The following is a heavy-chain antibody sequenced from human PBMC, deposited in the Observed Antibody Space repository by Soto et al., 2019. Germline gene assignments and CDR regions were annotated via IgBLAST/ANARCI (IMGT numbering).Heavy chain of an antibody. D-gene: IGHD6-13*01. CDR1: EGTFNSYA. J-gene: IGHJ4*02. CDR3: ASGASLWYPYCFDD. V-gene: IGHV1-69*01. CDR2: IIPYYNTL. Sequence: QAQVVQSGAEVRKPGSSVKLSCKASEGTFNSYAIAWVRQAPGQGLEWMGGIIPYYNTLNYAQKFQDRVTITADDSTNTVYMELSSLRYEDNAVDFCASGASLWYPYCFDDWDQGTQVTVSS.